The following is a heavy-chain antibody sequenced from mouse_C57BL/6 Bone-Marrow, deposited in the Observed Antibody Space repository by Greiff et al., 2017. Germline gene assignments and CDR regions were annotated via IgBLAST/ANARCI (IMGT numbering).Heavy chain of an antibody. Sequence: EVKLMESEGGLVQPGSSMKLSCTASGFTFSDYYMAWVRQVPEKGLEWVANINYDGSSTYYLDSLKSRFIISRDNAKNILYLQMSSLKSEDTATYYCARDPLYCYGSSYWYFDGWGTGTTVTVSS. CDR2: INYDGSST. J-gene: IGHJ1*03. D-gene: IGHD1-1*01. V-gene: IGHV5-16*01. CDR3: ARDPLYCYGSSYWYFDG. CDR1: GFTFSDYY.